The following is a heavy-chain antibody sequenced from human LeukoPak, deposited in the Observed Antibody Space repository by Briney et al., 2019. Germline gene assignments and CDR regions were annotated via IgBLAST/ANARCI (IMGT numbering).Heavy chain of an antibody. Sequence: PSETLSLTCTVSDDSITMYYWTWMPQPPGKGLECVVSVDHTRSTKFTPSLNGRVSISRDTSNNFFSLRLRSVTAADTAVYFCVRWRVSSSTWYSTYYYFFYMDFWGKGTTVTVSS. V-gene: IGHV4-59*01. CDR3: VRWRVSSSTWYSTYYYFFYMDF. CDR1: DDSITMYY. CDR2: VDHTRST. D-gene: IGHD4-11*01. J-gene: IGHJ6*03.